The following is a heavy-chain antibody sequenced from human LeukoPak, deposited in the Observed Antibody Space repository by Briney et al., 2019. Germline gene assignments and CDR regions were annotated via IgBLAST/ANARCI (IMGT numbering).Heavy chain of an antibody. CDR3: AKVVSSGYPGRHLDY. CDR1: EFTFSSYA. J-gene: IGHJ4*02. D-gene: IGHD3-22*01. Sequence: GGSLRLSCAASEFTFSSYAMSWVRQAPGKGLEWVSAISGSGGSTYYADSVKGRFTISRDNPKNTLYLQMNSLRAEDTAVYYCAKVVSSGYPGRHLDYWGQGTLVTVSS. CDR2: ISGSGGST. V-gene: IGHV3-23*01.